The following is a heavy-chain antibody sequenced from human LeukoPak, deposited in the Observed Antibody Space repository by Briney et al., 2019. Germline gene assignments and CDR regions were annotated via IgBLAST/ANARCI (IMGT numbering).Heavy chain of an antibody. Sequence: SETLSLTCTVSGGSISSYYWSWIRQPAGKGLEWIGRIYTSGSTNYNPSLKSRVTMSVDTSKNQFSLKLSSVAAADTAVYYCARDLSSSWYGNWFDPWGQGTLVTVSS. CDR1: GGSISSYY. J-gene: IGHJ5*02. CDR3: ARDLSSSWYGNWFDP. CDR2: IYTSGST. V-gene: IGHV4-4*07. D-gene: IGHD6-13*01.